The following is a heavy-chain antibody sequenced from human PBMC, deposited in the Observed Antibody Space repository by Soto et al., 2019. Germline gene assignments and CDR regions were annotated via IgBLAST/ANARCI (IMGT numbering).Heavy chain of an antibody. D-gene: IGHD2-15*01. V-gene: IGHV3-23*01. CDR2: ISASGGST. CDR3: AKLSGGNYFYYAVDV. Sequence: EVQLLESGGGLVQPRGSLRLSCAASGFSFSSYAMNWVRQAPGKGLEWVSAISASGGSTYYADSVKGRFTISRDNSKNTLSLEMKSPRAEDTAVYYCAKLSGGNYFYYAVDVWGQGTTVTVSS. CDR1: GFSFSSYA. J-gene: IGHJ6*02.